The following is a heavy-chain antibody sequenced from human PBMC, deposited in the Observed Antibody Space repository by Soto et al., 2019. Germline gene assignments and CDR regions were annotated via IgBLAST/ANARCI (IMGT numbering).Heavy chain of an antibody. Sequence: HPGGSLRLSCAASGFTFSSYSMNWVRQAPGKGLEWASYISSSSSTIYYADSVKGRFTISRDNAKNSLYLQMNSLRDEDTAVYYCARGQSGSYLNFDYWGQGTLVTVSS. CDR3: ARGQSGSYLNFDY. D-gene: IGHD1-26*01. J-gene: IGHJ4*02. CDR1: GFTFSSYS. V-gene: IGHV3-48*02. CDR2: ISSSSSTI.